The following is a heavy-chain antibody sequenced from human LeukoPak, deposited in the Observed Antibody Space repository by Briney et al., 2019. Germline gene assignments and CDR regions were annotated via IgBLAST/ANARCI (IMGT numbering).Heavy chain of an antibody. D-gene: IGHD4-11*01. J-gene: IGHJ4*02. V-gene: IGHV3-7*01. CDR1: AFTFSNNW. CDR3: AKGRVTYDY. CDR2: IKPDGSEK. Sequence: GGSLRLSCAASAFTFSNNWMSWVRQAPGKGLEWVASIKPDGSEKYYVDSVKGRFTISRDHAKNSLYLQMNSLRAEDTAVYYCAKGRVTYDYWGQGTLVTVSS.